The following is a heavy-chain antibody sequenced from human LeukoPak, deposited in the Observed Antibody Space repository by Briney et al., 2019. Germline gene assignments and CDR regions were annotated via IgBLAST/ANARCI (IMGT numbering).Heavy chain of an antibody. V-gene: IGHV4-59*01. Sequence: SETLSLTCTVSGGSINAYYWTWIRQPPGKGLEWMGFIYHSGNTNYNPSLKSRVTISVDTSKNQLSLKLSSATAADTAVYYCAKDYVVVPAANRVRRRPYAFDIWGQGTMVTVSS. D-gene: IGHD2-2*01. CDR2: IYHSGNT. J-gene: IGHJ3*02. CDR1: GGSINAYY. CDR3: AKDYVVVPAANRVRRRPYAFDI.